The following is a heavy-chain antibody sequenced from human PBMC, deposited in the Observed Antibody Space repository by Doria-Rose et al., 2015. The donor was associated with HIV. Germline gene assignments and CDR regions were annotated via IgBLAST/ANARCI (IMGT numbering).Heavy chain of an antibody. CDR3: ARIKSSRWYHKYYLDF. CDR2: IFSDDER. Sequence: QITLKESGPVLVKPTETLTLTCTVSGVSLSSPGMGVSWIRQPPGKALEWLASIFSDDERSYQTSLKSRLTISRGTSKSQVVLTMTDMDPVDTATYYCARIKSSRWYHKYYLDFWGQGTLVIVSA. J-gene: IGHJ4*02. CDR1: GVSLSSPGMG. D-gene: IGHD6-13*01. V-gene: IGHV2-26*01.